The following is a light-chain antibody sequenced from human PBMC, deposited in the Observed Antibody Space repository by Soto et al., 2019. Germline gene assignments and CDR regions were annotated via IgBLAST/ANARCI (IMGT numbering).Light chain of an antibody. CDR1: QSVSSY. CDR3: QQRSNWPRT. V-gene: IGKV3-11*01. J-gene: IGKJ2*01. Sequence: ESVLTQSPATLSLSPGERATLSCRASQSVSSYLAWYQQKPGQAPRLLIYDASNRATGIPARFSGSGSGTDFSLTISSLEPEDFAIYYCQQRSNWPRTFGQGTKLEIK. CDR2: DAS.